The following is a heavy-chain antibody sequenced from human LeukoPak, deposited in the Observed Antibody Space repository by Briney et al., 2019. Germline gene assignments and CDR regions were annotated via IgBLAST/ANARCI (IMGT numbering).Heavy chain of an antibody. J-gene: IGHJ4*02. CDR2: IYYSGST. Sequence: SETLSLTCTVSGGSISSYYWSWIRQPPGKGLEWIGYIYYSGSTNYNPSLKSRVTISVDTSKNQFSLKLSSVTAADTAMYYCASLTRGTLRFDFWGQGTLVTVSS. CDR3: ASLTRGTLRFDF. V-gene: IGHV4-59*01. CDR1: GGSISSYY. D-gene: IGHD3-10*01.